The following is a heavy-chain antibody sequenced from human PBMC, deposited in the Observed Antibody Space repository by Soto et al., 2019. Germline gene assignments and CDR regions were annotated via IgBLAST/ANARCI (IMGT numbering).Heavy chain of an antibody. CDR2: IYYSGST. CDR1: GGSISSYY. D-gene: IGHD2-2*01. CDR3: ARHCSTTSCYRY. V-gene: IGHV4-59*08. J-gene: IGHJ4*02. Sequence: ASETLSLTCTVSGGSISSYYWSWIRQPPGKGLEWIGYIYYSGSTNYNPSLKSRVTISVDTSKNQFSLKLSSVTAADTAVYYCARHCSTTSCYRYWGQGTLVTVSS.